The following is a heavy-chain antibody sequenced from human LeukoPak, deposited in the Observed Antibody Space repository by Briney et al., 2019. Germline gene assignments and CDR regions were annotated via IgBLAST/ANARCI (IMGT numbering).Heavy chain of an antibody. CDR2: VHTSGST. D-gene: IGHD1-26*01. Sequence: SETLSLTRTVSGGSISGYYWSWIRQSAGKGLEWIGRVHTSGSTSYNPSLKSRVTVSVDTSKNQFSLKLSSVTAADTAVYYCARGKALSGTYYYYFDYWGQGTLVTVSS. CDR3: ARGKALSGTYYYYFDY. V-gene: IGHV4-4*07. J-gene: IGHJ4*02. CDR1: GGSISGYY.